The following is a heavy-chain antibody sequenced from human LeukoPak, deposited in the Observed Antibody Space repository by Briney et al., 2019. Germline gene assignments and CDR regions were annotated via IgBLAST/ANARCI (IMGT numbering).Heavy chain of an antibody. D-gene: IGHD6-6*01. CDR1: GFTFSSYS. Sequence: GGSLRLSCAASGFTFSSYSMNWVRQAPGKGLEWVSSISSSSYIYYADSVKGRFTISRDNAKNSLYLQMNSLRAEDTAVYYCARSSSSSEYYFDYWGQGTLVTVSS. CDR2: ISSSSYI. J-gene: IGHJ4*02. CDR3: ARSSSSSEYYFDY. V-gene: IGHV3-21*01.